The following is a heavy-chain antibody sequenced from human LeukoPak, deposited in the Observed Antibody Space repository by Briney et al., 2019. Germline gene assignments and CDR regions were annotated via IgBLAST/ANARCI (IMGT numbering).Heavy chain of an antibody. CDR3: ARVIVGATEDAFDI. J-gene: IGHJ3*02. V-gene: IGHV3-21*01. CDR2: ISSSSSYI. D-gene: IGHD1-26*01. CDR1: GFTFSSYS. Sequence: PGGSLRLSCAASGFTFSSYSMNWVRQAPGKGLEWVSSISSSSSYIHYADSVKGRFTISRDNAKNSLYLQMNSLRAEDTAVYYCARVIVGATEDAFDIWGQGTRVTVSS.